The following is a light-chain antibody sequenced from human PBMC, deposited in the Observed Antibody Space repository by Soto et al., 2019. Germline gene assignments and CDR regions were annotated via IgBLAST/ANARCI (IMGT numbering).Light chain of an antibody. V-gene: IGKV3-20*01. CDR3: QQYDNSHLT. CDR1: QSVNSNY. CDR2: GTS. J-gene: IGKJ4*01. Sequence: EVVLTQSPGTLSLSPGERATLSCRASQSVNSNYFAWYQQKPGQAPRLLIYGTSSRAIGIPDRFSGSGSGTDFTLTISRLEPEDFAVYYCQQYDNSHLTFGGGTKVEIK.